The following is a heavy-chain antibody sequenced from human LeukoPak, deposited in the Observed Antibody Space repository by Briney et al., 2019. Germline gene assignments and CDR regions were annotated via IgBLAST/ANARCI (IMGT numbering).Heavy chain of an antibody. CDR1: GGSISSYY. CDR3: ARDERGSYDY. D-gene: IGHD1-26*01. J-gene: IGHJ4*02. V-gene: IGHV4-59*01. Sequence: SETLSLTCTVSGGSISSYYWSWIRQPPGKGLEWIGYIYYSGSTNYNPSLKSRVTISVDTSKNQFSLKLSSVTAADTAVYYCARDERGSYDYWGRGTLVTVFS. CDR2: IYYSGST.